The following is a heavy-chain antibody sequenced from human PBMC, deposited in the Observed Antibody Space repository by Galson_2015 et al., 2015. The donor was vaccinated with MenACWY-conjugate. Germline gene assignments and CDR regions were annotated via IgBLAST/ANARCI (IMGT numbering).Heavy chain of an antibody. CDR1: GYSFTSYY. V-gene: IGHV1-46*01. D-gene: IGHD2-15*01. CDR3: ARGKDTISPNDSFEY. J-gene: IGHJ4*02. CDR2: INPSGGST. Sequence: SVKVSCKASGYSFTSYYIHWVRQAPGQGLEWMGIINPSGGSTTYEQKFQGRVTMTRDTSTSTVYMEVSSLSSEDTAVYYCARGKDTISPNDSFEYWGQGTLVTVSS.